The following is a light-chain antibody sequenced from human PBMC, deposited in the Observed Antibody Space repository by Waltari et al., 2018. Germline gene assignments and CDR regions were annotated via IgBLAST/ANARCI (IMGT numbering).Light chain of an antibody. CDR1: NNDTGSYNL. Sequence: QSALPPPASVSGSPRQSITLSCTGTNNDTGSYNLVSWYQQHPGKAPKVIIFEVNKRPSGVSNRFSGSKSGNTASLTVSGLHPEDEADYYCCSYAGTPRVVFGGGTKLTVL. CDR2: EVN. J-gene: IGLJ2*01. V-gene: IGLV2-23*02. CDR3: CSYAGTPRVV.